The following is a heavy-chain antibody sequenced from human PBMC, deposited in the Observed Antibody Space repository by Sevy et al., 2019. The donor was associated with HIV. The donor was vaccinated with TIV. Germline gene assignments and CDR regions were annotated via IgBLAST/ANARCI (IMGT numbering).Heavy chain of an antibody. D-gene: IGHD2-2*01. CDR2: IWYDGSNK. CDR3: ARGADIVVVPAAPYGMDV. V-gene: IGHV3-33*01. J-gene: IGHJ6*02. CDR1: GFTFSSYG. Sequence: GGSLRLSCAASGFTFSSYGMHWVRQAPGKGLEWVAVIWYDGSNKYYADSVKGRFTISRDNSKNTLYLQMNSLRAEDTAVYYCARGADIVVVPAAPYGMDVWGQGTTVTVSS.